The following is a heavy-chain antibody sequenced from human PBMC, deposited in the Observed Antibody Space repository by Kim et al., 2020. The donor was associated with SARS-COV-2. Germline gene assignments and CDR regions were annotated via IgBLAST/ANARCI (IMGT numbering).Heavy chain of an antibody. V-gene: IGHV3-9*01. J-gene: IGHJ5*02. CDR1: GFTFDDYA. D-gene: IGHD2-21*02. CDR2: ISWNSGSI. Sequence: GGSLRLSCAASGFTFDDYAMHWVRQAPGKGLEWVSGISWNSGSIGYADSVKGRFTISRDNAKNSLYLQMNSLRAEDTALYYCAKGVVVVTGDWFDPWGQGPLVTVSS. CDR3: AKGVVVVTGDWFDP.